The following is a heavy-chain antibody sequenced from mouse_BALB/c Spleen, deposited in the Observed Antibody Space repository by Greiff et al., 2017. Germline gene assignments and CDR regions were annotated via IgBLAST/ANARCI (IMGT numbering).Heavy chain of an antibody. V-gene: IGHV1-18*01. D-gene: IGHD1-1*01. CDR1: GYTFTDYN. Sequence: EVQLQQSGPELVKPGASVKIPCKASGYTFTDYNMDWVKQSHGKSLEWIGDINPNNGGTIYNQKFKGKATLTVDKSSSTAYMELRSLTSEDTAVYYCARRGYYGSRGGGAMDYWGQGTSVTVSS. J-gene: IGHJ4*01. CDR2: INPNNGGT. CDR3: ARRGYYGSRGGGAMDY.